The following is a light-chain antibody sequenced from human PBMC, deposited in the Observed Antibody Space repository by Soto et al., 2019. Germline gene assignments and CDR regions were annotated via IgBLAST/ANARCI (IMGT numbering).Light chain of an antibody. J-gene: IGLJ2*01. Sequence: QSALTQPASVSGSPGQSITISCTGTSSDVGGYNYVSWYQQHPGKAPRLMIYEVSDRPSGVSNRFSGSKSGNTASLTISGLQAEDEADYYCSSYAGSYTQFGGGTKVTVL. V-gene: IGLV2-14*01. CDR1: SSDVGGYNY. CDR2: EVS. CDR3: SSYAGSYTQ.